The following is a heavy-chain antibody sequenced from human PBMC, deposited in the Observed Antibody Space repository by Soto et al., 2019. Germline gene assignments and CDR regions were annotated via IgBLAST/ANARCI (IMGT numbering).Heavy chain of an antibody. J-gene: IGHJ4*02. CDR1: GFTFSSYS. D-gene: IGHD2-21*02. CDR3: ARDQPGTASYFDS. Sequence: GGSLRLSCAASGFTFSSYSMNWVRQAPGKGPEWVSSITSSRTYIYYADSVTGRFTISRDNAKNSLYLQLNSLRAEDTAVYYCARDQPGTASYFDSWGQGTLVTV. CDR2: ITSSRTYI. V-gene: IGHV3-21*01.